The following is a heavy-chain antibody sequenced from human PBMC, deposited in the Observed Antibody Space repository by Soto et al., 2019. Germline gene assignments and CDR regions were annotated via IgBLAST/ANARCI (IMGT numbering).Heavy chain of an antibody. D-gene: IGHD3-10*01. CDR3: ARGSLWFGEPTFDAFDI. CDR2: ISSSSSYI. V-gene: IGHV3-21*01. CDR1: GFTFSSYS. Sequence: GGSLRLSCAASGFTFSSYSMNWVHQAPGKGLEWVSSISSSSSYIYYADSVKGRFTISRDNAKNSLYLQMNSLRAEDTAVYYCARGSLWFGEPTFDAFDIWGQGTMVTVSS. J-gene: IGHJ3*02.